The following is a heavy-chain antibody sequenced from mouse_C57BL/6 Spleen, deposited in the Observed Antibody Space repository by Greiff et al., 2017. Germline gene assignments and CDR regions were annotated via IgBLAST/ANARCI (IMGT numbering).Heavy chain of an antibody. CDR3: ARGLRYYYAMDY. CDR1: GYAFSSSW. Sequence: VKLVESGPELVKPGASVKISCKASGYAFSSSWMNWVKQRPGKGLEWIGRIYPGDGDTNYNGKFKGKATLTADKSSSTAYMQLSSRTSEDSAVYFCARGLRYYYAMDYWGQGTSVTVSS. V-gene: IGHV1-82*01. J-gene: IGHJ4*01. CDR2: IYPGDGDT. D-gene: IGHD1-1*01.